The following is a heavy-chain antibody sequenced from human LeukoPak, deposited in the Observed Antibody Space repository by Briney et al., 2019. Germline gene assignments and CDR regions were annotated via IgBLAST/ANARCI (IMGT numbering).Heavy chain of an antibody. CDR2: IVVGSGNT. Sequence: TSVKVSCKASGFTFTSSAVQWVRQARGQRLEWIGWIVVGSGNTNYAQKFQERVTFTRDMSTSTAYMELSSLRSEDTAVYYCAAAPTYSSGWRRGWAFDIWGQGTMVTVSS. V-gene: IGHV1-58*01. D-gene: IGHD6-19*01. CDR1: GFTFTSSA. J-gene: IGHJ3*02. CDR3: AAAPTYSSGWRRGWAFDI.